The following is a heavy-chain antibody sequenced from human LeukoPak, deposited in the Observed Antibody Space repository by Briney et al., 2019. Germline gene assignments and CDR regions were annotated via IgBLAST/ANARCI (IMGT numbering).Heavy chain of an antibody. CDR3: AKVINSGYYYYFDY. Sequence: GGSLRLSCAGSGFTFSSYAMSWVRQAPGKGLEWVSAISHSSSGTYYVDSVKGRLTISRDNSKNTLYMQMNSPRAEDTAVYYCAKVINSGYYYYFDYWGQGTLVTVSS. V-gene: IGHV3-23*01. D-gene: IGHD3-22*01. J-gene: IGHJ4*02. CDR1: GFTFSSYA. CDR2: ISHSSSGT.